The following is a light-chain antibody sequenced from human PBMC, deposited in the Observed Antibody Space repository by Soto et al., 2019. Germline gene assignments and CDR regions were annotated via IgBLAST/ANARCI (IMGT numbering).Light chain of an antibody. V-gene: IGKV3-20*01. CDR3: QQYGRSPTT. CDR2: GAS. CDR1: QNLGSNY. J-gene: IGKJ1*01. Sequence: ELVLTHTPDTPSISPGERATLSGSASQNLGSNYSAWYEQKRGQARSFLIYGASSRATGIPDGFGGSGSGTDFTLTICGLEREDFAVYFWQQYGRSPTTCGQGTKV.